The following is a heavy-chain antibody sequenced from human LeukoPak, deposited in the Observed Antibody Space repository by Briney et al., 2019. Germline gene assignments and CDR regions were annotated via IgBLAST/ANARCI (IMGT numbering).Heavy chain of an antibody. CDR3: ASYSYYMDV. CDR2: IYYRGST. D-gene: IGHD2-21*01. Sequence: SETLSLTCTVSGDSISSNYWSWIRQPPGKGLEWIGYIYYRGSTNYNPSLKSRVTISVDTSKNQFSLKLSSVTAADTAVYYCASYSYYMDVWGKGTTVTVSS. CDR1: GDSISSNY. J-gene: IGHJ6*03. V-gene: IGHV4-59*01.